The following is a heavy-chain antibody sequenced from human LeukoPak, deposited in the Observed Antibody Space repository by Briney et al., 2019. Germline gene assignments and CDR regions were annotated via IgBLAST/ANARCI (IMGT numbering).Heavy chain of an antibody. D-gene: IGHD6-13*01. J-gene: IGHJ4*02. CDR2: IYYSGST. CDR3: ARRAAGTFDY. Sequence: SETLSLTCTVSGGSISSGDYYWSWIRQPPGKGLEWIGSIYYSGSTYYNPSLKSRVSISIDTSKNQFSLNLSSVTAADTAVYYCARRAAGTFDYWGQGILVTVSS. V-gene: IGHV4-39*01. CDR1: GGSISSGDYY.